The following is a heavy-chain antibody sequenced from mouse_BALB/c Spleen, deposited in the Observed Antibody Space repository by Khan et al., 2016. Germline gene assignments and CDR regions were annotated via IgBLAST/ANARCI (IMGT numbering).Heavy chain of an antibody. CDR2: ISSGGSYT. V-gene: IGHV5-9-3*01. CDR3: AGQGSSYALAY. J-gene: IGHJ3*01. D-gene: IGHD1-1*01. Sequence: EVELVESGGGLVKPGGSLKLSCAVSGFTFSSYAMSWVRQPPEKRQEWVATISSGGSYTYYPDSVKGRFTISRDNAKNTLYLQMSSLRSEDTAMEYCAGQGSSYALAYWGQGTLVTVSA. CDR1: GFTFSSYA.